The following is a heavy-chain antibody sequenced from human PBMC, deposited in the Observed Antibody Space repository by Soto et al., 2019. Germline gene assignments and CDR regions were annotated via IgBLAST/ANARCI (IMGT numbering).Heavy chain of an antibody. D-gene: IGHD6-13*01. J-gene: IGHJ3*02. CDR3: AKDDDSSSWYDNDAFDI. CDR1: GFPFSSYG. Sequence: GGSLRLSCAASGFPFSSYGMHWVSQAPGKGLEWVAVISYDGSNKYYADSVKGRFTISRDNSKNTLYLQMNSLRAEDTAVYYCAKDDDSSSWYDNDAFDIWGQGTMVTVSS. V-gene: IGHV3-30*18. CDR2: ISYDGSNK.